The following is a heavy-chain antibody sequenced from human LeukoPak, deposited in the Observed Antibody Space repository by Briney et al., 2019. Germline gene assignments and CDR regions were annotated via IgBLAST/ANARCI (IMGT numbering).Heavy chain of an antibody. J-gene: IGHJ3*02. V-gene: IGHV3-74*01. CDR2: INSDGSST. CDR1: GSTFSSYW. Sequence: PGGSLRLSCAASGSTFSSYWMHWVRQAPGKGLVWVSRINSDGSSTSYADSVKGRFTISRDNAKNTLYLQMNSLRAEDTAVYYCARGGYSYGLDAFDIWGQGTMVTVSS. D-gene: IGHD5-18*01. CDR3: ARGGYSYGLDAFDI.